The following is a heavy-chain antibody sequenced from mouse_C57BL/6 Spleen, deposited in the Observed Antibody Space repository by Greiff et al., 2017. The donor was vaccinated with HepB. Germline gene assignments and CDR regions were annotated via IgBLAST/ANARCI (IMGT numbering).Heavy chain of an antibody. Sequence: EVQLQQSGGGLVQPGGSLKLSCAASGIDFSRYWMSWVRRAPGKGLEWIGEINPDSSTINYAPSLKDKFIISRDNAKNTLYLQMSKVRSEDTALYYCARIYYDYDDGRWFAYWGQGTLVTVSA. CDR1: GIDFSRYW. CDR2: INPDSSTI. J-gene: IGHJ3*01. V-gene: IGHV4-1*01. CDR3: ARIYYDYDDGRWFAY. D-gene: IGHD2-4*01.